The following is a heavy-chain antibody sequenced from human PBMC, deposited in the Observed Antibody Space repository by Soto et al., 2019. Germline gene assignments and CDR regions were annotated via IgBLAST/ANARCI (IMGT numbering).Heavy chain of an antibody. J-gene: IGHJ4*02. Sequence: GGSLRLSCAASGFTFSSYWMSWVRQAPGKGLEWVANIKQDGSEKYYVDSVKGRFTISRDNAKNSLYLQMNSLRAEDTAVYYCARGGAAAGILDEGTFDYWGQGTLVTVSS. CDR3: ARGGAAAGILDEGTFDY. D-gene: IGHD6-13*01. CDR2: IKQDGSEK. V-gene: IGHV3-7*05. CDR1: GFTFSSYW.